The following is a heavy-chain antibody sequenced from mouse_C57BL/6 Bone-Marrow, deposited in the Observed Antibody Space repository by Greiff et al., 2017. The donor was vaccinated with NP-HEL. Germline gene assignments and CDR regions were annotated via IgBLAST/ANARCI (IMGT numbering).Heavy chain of an antibody. CDR3: ARTNDGYLLYAMDY. J-gene: IGHJ4*01. Sequence: QVQLQQSGPGLVAPSQSLSITCTVSGFSLTSYAISWVRQPPGKGLEWLGVIWTGGGTNYNSALKSRLSISKDNSKSQVFLKMNSLQTDDTARYYCARTNDGYLLYAMDYWGQGTSVTVSS. V-gene: IGHV2-9-1*01. D-gene: IGHD2-3*01. CDR2: IWTGGGT. CDR1: GFSLTSYA.